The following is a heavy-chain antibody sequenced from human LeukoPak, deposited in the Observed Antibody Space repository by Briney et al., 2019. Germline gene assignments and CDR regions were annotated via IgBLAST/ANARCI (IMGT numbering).Heavy chain of an antibody. CDR2: IYYTGTT. V-gene: IGHV4-39*07. J-gene: IGHJ4*02. Sequence: PSETLSLTCTVSGGSISNTNYYWAWIRQPPGRGLEWIGSIYYTGTTFDNPSLKSRVTLSVDTSKNQFSLRLTSVTAADTAFYYCAREQYSSDWYGHDSWGQGTLVTVSS. CDR1: GGSISNTNYY. D-gene: IGHD6-13*01. CDR3: AREQYSSDWYGHDS.